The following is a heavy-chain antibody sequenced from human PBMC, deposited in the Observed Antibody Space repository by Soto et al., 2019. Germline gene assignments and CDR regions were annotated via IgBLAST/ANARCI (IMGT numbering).Heavy chain of an antibody. CDR2: IYYSGST. D-gene: IGHD3-3*01. Sequence: SETLSLTCTVSGGSVSSGSYYWSWIRQPPGKGLEWIGYIYYSGSTNYNPSLKSRVTISVDTSKNQFSLKLSSVTAADTAVYYCATGSSGYDFWSGYYDAFDIWGQGTMVTVSS. CDR1: GGSVSSGSYY. V-gene: IGHV4-61*01. CDR3: ATGSSGYDFWSGYYDAFDI. J-gene: IGHJ3*02.